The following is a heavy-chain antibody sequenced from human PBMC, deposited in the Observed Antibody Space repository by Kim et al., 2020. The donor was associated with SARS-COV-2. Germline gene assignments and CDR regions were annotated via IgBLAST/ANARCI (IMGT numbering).Heavy chain of an antibody. CDR2: IHERGIET. Sequence: GGSLRLSCVASEFTINNYWMTWVRQAPGKGLEWVANIHERGIETYYVDSVKGRFTISRDEAKNSVYLQMNNLRAEDSAVYYCARDRGPVFYYGLDVWGQGTTVTVSS. V-gene: IGHV3-7*01. D-gene: IGHD3-10*01. CDR3: ARDRGPVFYYGLDV. CDR1: EFTINNYW. J-gene: IGHJ6*02.